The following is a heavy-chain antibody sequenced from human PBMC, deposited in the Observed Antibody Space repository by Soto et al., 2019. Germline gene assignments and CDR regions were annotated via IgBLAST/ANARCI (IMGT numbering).Heavy chain of an antibody. CDR1: GGSISSYY. V-gene: IGHV4-59*08. D-gene: IGHD5-12*01. Sequence: ASETLFLPCTGSGGSISSYYWSWIRQPPGKGLEWIGYIYYSGSTNYNPSFKSRVTISVDTSKNQFSLKLSSVTAADTAVYYCARTRGGYDSNYYYYMDVWGKGTTVTVSS. CDR2: IYYSGST. CDR3: ARTRGGYDSNYYYYMDV. J-gene: IGHJ6*03.